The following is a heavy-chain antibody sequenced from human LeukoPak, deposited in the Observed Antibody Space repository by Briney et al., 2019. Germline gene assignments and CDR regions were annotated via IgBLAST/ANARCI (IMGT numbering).Heavy chain of an antibody. V-gene: IGHV3-64*01. J-gene: IGHJ3*02. Sequence: PGGSLRLSCAASGFTFSSYAKHWVRQAPGKGLEYVSAISSNGGSTYYANSVKGRFTISRDNSKNTLYLQMGSLRAEDMAVYYCARAVGIAAAGTNAFDIWGQGTMVTVSS. CDR1: GFTFSSYA. CDR3: ARAVGIAAAGTNAFDI. CDR2: ISSNGGST. D-gene: IGHD6-13*01.